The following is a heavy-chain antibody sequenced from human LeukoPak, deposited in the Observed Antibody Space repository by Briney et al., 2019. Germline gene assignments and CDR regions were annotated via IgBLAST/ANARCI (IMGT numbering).Heavy chain of an antibody. J-gene: IGHJ4*02. CDR2: ISSSSSYI. Sequence: GGSLRLSYAASGFTFSSYSMNWVRQAPGKGLEWVSSISSSSSYIYYADSVKGRFTISRDNAKNSLYLQMNSLRAEDTAVYYCARVVGGYLTNWGQGTLVTVSS. D-gene: IGHD5-18*01. CDR1: GFTFSSYS. V-gene: IGHV3-21*01. CDR3: ARVVGGYLTN.